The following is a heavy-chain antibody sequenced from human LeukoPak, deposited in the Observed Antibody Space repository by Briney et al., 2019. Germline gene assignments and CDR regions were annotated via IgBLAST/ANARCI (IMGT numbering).Heavy chain of an antibody. Sequence: SETLFLTCAVSGGSISSYYWSWIRQPPGKGLEWIGYIYYSGSTNYNPSLKSRVTISVDTSKNQFSLKLSSVTAADTAVYYCARGGLYSSSYTYWGQGTLVTVSS. CDR2: IYYSGST. CDR3: ARGGLYSSSYTY. V-gene: IGHV4-59*01. D-gene: IGHD6-6*01. J-gene: IGHJ4*02. CDR1: GGSISSYY.